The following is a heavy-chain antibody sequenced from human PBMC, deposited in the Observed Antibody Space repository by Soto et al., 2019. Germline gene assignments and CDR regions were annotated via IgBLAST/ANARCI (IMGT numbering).Heavy chain of an antibody. J-gene: IGHJ3*01. CDR1: RFTFSSYA. V-gene: IGHV3-30*04. Sequence: GGSLRLSCAGSRFTFSSYAMHWVRQAPGKGLEWVSVISPDGSDTFYAESVKGRFTISRDNSKNTMYVQMNSLRPEDTAIYYCARDGGSPGNYDSASDLRGQGTMVTVSS. CDR3: ARDGGSPGNYDSASDL. D-gene: IGHD1-7*01. CDR2: ISPDGSDT.